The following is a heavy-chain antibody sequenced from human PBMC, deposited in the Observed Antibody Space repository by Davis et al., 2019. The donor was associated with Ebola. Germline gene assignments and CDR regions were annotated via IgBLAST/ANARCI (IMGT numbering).Heavy chain of an antibody. V-gene: IGHV4-61*01. CDR1: GGSVSSGSYY. CDR3: ARGVVSSSSPFDY. Sequence: PSETLSLTCTVSGGSVSSGSYYWSWIRRPPGKGLEWVGFVYYNGSTTYNPSLKSRVTISLDTSKNQFSLKLSSVTAADTAVYYCARGVVSSSSPFDYWGQGTLVTVSS. J-gene: IGHJ4*02. D-gene: IGHD6-13*01. CDR2: VYYNGST.